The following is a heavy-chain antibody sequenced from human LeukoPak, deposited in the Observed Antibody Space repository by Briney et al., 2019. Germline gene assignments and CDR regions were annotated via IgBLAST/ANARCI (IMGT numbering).Heavy chain of an antibody. J-gene: IGHJ6*03. Sequence: GGSLRLSCAASGFTFSNAWMSWVHQAPGKGLEWVGRIKSKTDGGTTDYAAPVKGRFTISRDDSKNTLYLQINSLKTEDTAVYYCTTVKRGWSYKPREYYYYYMDVWGKGTTVTVSS. CDR3: TTVKRGWSYKPREYYYYYMDV. CDR1: GFTFSNAW. CDR2: IKSKTDGGTT. D-gene: IGHD1-26*01. V-gene: IGHV3-15*01.